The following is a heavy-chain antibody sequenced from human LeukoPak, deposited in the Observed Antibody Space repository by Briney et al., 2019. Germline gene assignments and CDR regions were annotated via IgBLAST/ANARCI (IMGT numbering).Heavy chain of an antibody. CDR3: ARDILPGYAAYPDY. CDR1: GFTSSNDA. D-gene: IGHD3-9*01. CDR2: TSYDGTAI. Sequence: PGTSLRLSCAGSGFTSSNDAMHWVRQAPGKGLEWVAVTSYDGTAIYYADSVKGRFTISKDNSRNTLYLQMNSLRVEDTAVYYCARDILPGYAAYPDYWGHGTLVNVSS. V-gene: IGHV3-30*04. J-gene: IGHJ4*01.